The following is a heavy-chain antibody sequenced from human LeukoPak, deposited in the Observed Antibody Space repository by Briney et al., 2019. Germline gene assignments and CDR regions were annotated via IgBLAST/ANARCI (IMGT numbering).Heavy chain of an antibody. CDR2: ISISSRTI. Sequence: PGGSLRLSCAASGFTFSDYSMNWVRQAPGKGLEWVSYISISSRTIYYADSVKGRFTISRDDAKNSVYLQMNSLKVEDTAMYYCARLKGRCHDSSGYYPFSPWGQGTLVTVSS. V-gene: IGHV3-48*01. J-gene: IGHJ5*02. D-gene: IGHD3-22*01. CDR1: GFTFSDYS. CDR3: ARLKGRCHDSSGYYPFSP.